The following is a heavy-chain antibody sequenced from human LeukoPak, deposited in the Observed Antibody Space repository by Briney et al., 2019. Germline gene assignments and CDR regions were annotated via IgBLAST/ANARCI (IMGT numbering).Heavy chain of an antibody. V-gene: IGHV3-23*01. Sequence: GGSLRLSCAASGFTFSSYAMSWVRQAPGKGLEWVSAISGSGGSTYYADSVKGRFTISRDNSKSTLYLQMNSLRAEDTAVYYCARDLSDPYDFWSGYYANWGQGTLVTVSS. CDR1: GFTFSSYA. CDR2: ISGSGGST. D-gene: IGHD3-3*01. CDR3: ARDLSDPYDFWSGYYAN. J-gene: IGHJ4*02.